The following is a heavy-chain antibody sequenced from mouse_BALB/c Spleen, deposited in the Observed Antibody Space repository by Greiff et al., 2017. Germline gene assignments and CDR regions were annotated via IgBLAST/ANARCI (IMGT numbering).Heavy chain of an antibody. CDR1: GYTFTSYW. CDR2: IYPGDGDT. D-gene: IGHD1-2*01. J-gene: IGHJ2*01. V-gene: IGHV1-87*01. CDR3: ARGSGIHYYGYDY. Sequence: VKLQESGAELARPGASVKLSCKASGYTFTSYWMQWVKQRPGQGLEWIGAIYPGDGDTRYTQKFKGKATLTADKSSSTAYMQLSSLASEDSAVYYCARGSGIHYYGYDYWGQGTTLTVSS.